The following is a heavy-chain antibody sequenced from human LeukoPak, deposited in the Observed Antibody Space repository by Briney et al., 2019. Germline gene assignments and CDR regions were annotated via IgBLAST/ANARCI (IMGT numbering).Heavy chain of an antibody. CDR3: ARDNYILTGYYNAFDI. J-gene: IGHJ3*02. D-gene: IGHD3-9*01. Sequence: GGSLRLSCAASGFTFSSCGMHWVRQAPGKGLEWVAVISYDGSNKYYADSVKGRFTISRDNSKSTLYLQMNSLRAEDTAVYYCARDNYILTGYYNAFDIWGQGTLVAVSS. V-gene: IGHV3-30*03. CDR1: GFTFSSCG. CDR2: ISYDGSNK.